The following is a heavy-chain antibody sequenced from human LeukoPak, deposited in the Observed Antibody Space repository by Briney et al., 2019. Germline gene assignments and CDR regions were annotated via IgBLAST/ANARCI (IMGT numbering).Heavy chain of an antibody. J-gene: IGHJ4*02. CDR3: ARDPPSVTLYFFDY. D-gene: IGHD4-11*01. Sequence: ASVKISCKASGYTFRGNYIHWLRQAPGQGLEWMGWIDANNGDTKSAQKFQGRVTISRDTSISTAYMDLSSLSPDDAAVYYCARDPPSVTLYFFDYWGQGTLVTVSS. CDR2: IDANNGDT. V-gene: IGHV1-2*02. CDR1: GYTFRGNY.